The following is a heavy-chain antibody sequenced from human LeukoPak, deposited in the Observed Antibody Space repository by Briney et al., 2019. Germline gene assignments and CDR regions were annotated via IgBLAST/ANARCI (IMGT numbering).Heavy chain of an antibody. CDR2: INAGSGNT. CDR1: GYTFTSYA. D-gene: IGHD1-1*01. J-gene: IGHJ4*02. CDR3: ASARVNRYDY. Sequence: GASVKVSCKASGYTFTSYAMHWVRQAPGQRLEWMGWINAGSGNTKYSQKFQGRVTITRDTSASTAYMELSSLRSEDTAVYYCASARVNRYDYWGQGTLVTVSS. V-gene: IGHV1-3*01.